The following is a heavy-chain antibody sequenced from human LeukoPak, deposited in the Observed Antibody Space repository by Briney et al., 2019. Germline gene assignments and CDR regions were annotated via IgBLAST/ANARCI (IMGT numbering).Heavy chain of an antibody. J-gene: IGHJ6*03. CDR2: ISSSSSYI. CDR1: GFTFSSYS. D-gene: IGHD1-26*01. CDR3: ARDLGVGAGGPQAYYYYMDV. Sequence: GGSLRLSCAASGFTFSSYSMNWVRQAPGKGLEWVSSISSSSSYIYYADSVKGRFTISRDNAKNSLYLQMNSLRAEDTAVYYCARDLGVGAGGPQAYYYYMDVWGKGTTVTVSS. V-gene: IGHV3-21*01.